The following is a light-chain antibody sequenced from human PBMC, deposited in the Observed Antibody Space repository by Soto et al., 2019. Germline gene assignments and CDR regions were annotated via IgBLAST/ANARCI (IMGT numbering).Light chain of an antibody. CDR3: QQYGPT. Sequence: EIVLTQSPGTLSLSPGESATLSCRASQSVSSTYLAWYQQKPGQAPRLLIYGASSRATGIPDRFSGSGSGTDFTLTISRLEPEDFAVYYCQQYGPTFGQGTKVEI. V-gene: IGKV3-20*01. CDR1: QSVSSTY. J-gene: IGKJ1*01. CDR2: GAS.